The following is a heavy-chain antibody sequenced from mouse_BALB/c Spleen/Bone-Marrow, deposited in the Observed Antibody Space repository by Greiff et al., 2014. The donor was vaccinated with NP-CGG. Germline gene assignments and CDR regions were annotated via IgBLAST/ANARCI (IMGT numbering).Heavy chain of an antibody. Sequence: VQLQQSGTVLARPGASVKMSCKASGYSFTNYWMHWIKQRPGQGLEWVGAVYPGNSDARYNQKFKGKAKLTAVTSASIAYMELSRLTNEDYAVYYCARYNYGFAYWGQGTLVTDSA. CDR2: VYPGNSDA. V-gene: IGHV1-5*01. D-gene: IGHD2-4*01. CDR3: ARYNYGFAY. J-gene: IGHJ3*01. CDR1: GYSFTNYW.